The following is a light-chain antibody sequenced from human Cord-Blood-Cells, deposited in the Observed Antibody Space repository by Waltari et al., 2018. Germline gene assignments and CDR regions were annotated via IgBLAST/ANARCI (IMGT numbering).Light chain of an antibody. J-gene: IGLJ3*02. CDR3: QAWDSSTAV. V-gene: IGLV3-1*01. Sequence: SYELTQPPSVSVSPGQTASLTCSGDKLGDKYACWYQQKPGQSPVLVISQDSKRPSGIPERFSGSNSGNTATLTISGTQAMDEADYYCQAWDSSTAVFGGGTKLTVL. CDR2: QDS. CDR1: KLGDKY.